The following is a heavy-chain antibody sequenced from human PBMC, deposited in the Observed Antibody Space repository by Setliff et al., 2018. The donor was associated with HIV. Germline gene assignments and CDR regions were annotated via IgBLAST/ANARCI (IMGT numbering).Heavy chain of an antibody. Sequence: PGGSLRLSCAASGFTFGDYFMSWVRQAPGKGLEWISYIRTTSTHTNYADSVKGRFTISRDNAKNSLYLQMSSLRAEDTAVYYCARYYYDHLGYMSYADWYFDLWGPGTLVTVS. CDR3: ARYYYDHLGYMSYADWYFDL. D-gene: IGHD3-22*01. CDR2: IRTTSTHT. J-gene: IGHJ2*01. CDR1: GFTFGDYF. V-gene: IGHV3-11*03.